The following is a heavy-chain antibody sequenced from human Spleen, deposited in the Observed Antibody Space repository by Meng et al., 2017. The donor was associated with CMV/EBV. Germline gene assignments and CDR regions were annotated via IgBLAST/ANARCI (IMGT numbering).Heavy chain of an antibody. V-gene: IGHV1-46*01. CDR2: INTAGRST. CDR3: ARGLGGTTDAFDI. CDR1: GYSFPNYF. Sequence: ASVKVSCKTSGYSFPNYFIHWVRQAPGQGLEWMGIINTAGRSTTYAQSFQGRVTMARDTSTNTVYMELSSLRSEDTAVYYCARGLGGTTDAFDIWGQGTMVTVSS. D-gene: IGHD1-1*01. J-gene: IGHJ3*02.